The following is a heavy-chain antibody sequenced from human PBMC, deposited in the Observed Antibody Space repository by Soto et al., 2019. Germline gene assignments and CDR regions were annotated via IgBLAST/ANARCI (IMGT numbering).Heavy chain of an antibody. D-gene: IGHD3-3*01. CDR2: ISGNSGSI. CDR1: GFTFDDYA. Sequence: EVQLVASGGGLVQPGRSLRLSCAASGFTFDDYAMHWFRQAPGKGLEPVSGISGNSGSIGDADFVKDRFTISRDNAKNDLYLQMNRVRADDTALYYCAKDIVYDFWSDDRYFDYCGQGTLVTVSS. J-gene: IGHJ4*02. V-gene: IGHV3-9*01. CDR3: AKDIVYDFWSDDRYFDY.